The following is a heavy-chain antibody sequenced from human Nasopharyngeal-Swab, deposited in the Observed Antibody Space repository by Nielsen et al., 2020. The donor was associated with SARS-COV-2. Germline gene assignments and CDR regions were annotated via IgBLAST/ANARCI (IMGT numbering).Heavy chain of an antibody. CDR3: TRVLVAAGPMLDY. Sequence: GESLQISCTASGFSFVDYAMSWFRQAPGKGLEWIAFIRSNIHGGTTEYAASVRGRFVMSRDDSKLIAYLLSNSLKTEDTGVYYCTRVLVAAGPMLDYWGQGTLVTVSS. CDR2: IRSNIHGGTT. J-gene: IGHJ4*02. D-gene: IGHD6-13*01. V-gene: IGHV3-49*03. CDR1: GFSFVDYA.